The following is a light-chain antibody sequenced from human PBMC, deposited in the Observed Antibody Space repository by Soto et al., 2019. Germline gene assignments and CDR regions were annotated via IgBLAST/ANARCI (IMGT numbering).Light chain of an antibody. CDR1: SSDVGGYNY. CDR3: CSYTTSNTRQXV. V-gene: IGLV2-14*01. CDR2: DVS. J-gene: IGLJ1*01. Sequence: SVLTQPASVSGSPGQSITISCTGTSSDVGGYNYVSWYQQHPGKAPKFMIYDVSNRPSGVSNRFSGSKSGNTASLTISGLQAEDEADYYCCSYTTSNTRQXVFGTGTKVTVL.